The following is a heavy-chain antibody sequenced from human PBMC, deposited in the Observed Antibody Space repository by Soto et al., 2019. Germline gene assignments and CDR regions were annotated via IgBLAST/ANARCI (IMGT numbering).Heavy chain of an antibody. J-gene: IGHJ5*02. Sequence: QITLKESGPTLVKPTQTLTLTCTFSGFSLSTSGVGVGWIRQPPGKALEWLALIYWDDDKRYSPSLKSRLTIPKDTSKNQVVLTMTNMDPVDTATYYCAHRRGLWFGGQDAIWFDPWGQGTLVTVSS. D-gene: IGHD3-10*01. CDR1: GFSLSTSGVG. CDR2: IYWDDDK. V-gene: IGHV2-5*02. CDR3: AHRRGLWFGGQDAIWFDP.